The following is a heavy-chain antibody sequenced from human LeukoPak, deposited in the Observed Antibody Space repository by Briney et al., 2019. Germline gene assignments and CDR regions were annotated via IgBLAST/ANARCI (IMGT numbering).Heavy chain of an antibody. J-gene: IGHJ4*02. D-gene: IGHD6-6*01. CDR2: IYYSGST. V-gene: IGHV4-39*01. Sequence: PSETLSLTCTVSGGSISSSSYYWGWIRQPPGKGLEWIGSIYYSGSTYYNPSLKSRVTISVDTSKNQFSLKLSSVTAADTAVYYCARLGIAAQIDYWGQGTLVTVSS. CDR3: ARLGIAAQIDY. CDR1: GGSISSSSYY.